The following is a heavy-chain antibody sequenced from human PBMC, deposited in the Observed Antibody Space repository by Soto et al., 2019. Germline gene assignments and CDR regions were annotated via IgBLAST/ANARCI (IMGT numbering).Heavy chain of an antibody. CDR2: ISAYNGNT. J-gene: IGHJ3*02. D-gene: IGHD3-3*01. Sequence: QAQLVQSGAELKKPGASVKVSCKASGYPFTNSGISWVRQAPGQGLEWMGWISAYNGNTNYAQNLQGRVSMTTDTSKSTAYLEWRSLRSDDTAVYFCATDTIFGSEGFDIWGQGTRVTVSS. CDR1: GYPFTNSG. V-gene: IGHV1-18*01. CDR3: ATDTIFGSEGFDI.